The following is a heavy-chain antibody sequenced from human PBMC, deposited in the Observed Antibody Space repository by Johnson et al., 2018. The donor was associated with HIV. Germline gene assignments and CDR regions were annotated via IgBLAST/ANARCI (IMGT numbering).Heavy chain of an antibody. CDR1: GFIVSSNY. CDR2: IYSGGST. J-gene: IGHJ3*02. D-gene: IGHD3-22*01. Sequence: VQLVESGGGVVQPGRSLRLSCAASGFIVSSNYMRWVRQAPGKGLEWVSVIYSGGSTSYAASVKGRFTLFTGHSKNTLSFQMNSLRAEHTAVYHCAGGRPYYYDSSSYFVRVVAGAFDIWGQGTLVTVSS. V-gene: IGHV3-66*01. CDR3: AGGRPYYYDSSSYFVRVVAGAFDI.